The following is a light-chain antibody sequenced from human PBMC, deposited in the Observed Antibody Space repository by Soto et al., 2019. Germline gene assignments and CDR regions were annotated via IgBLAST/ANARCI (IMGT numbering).Light chain of an antibody. Sequence: EIVMTQSPATLSVSPGERATLSCRASQSISSKLAGYQQKPGQAPRLLMFRTSSRATGFPARFSGSGSGTDFNLTISSLQSEDFAVYYCQQYNNSPPATFGGGTKVEIK. J-gene: IGKJ4*01. CDR2: RTS. V-gene: IGKV3-15*01. CDR3: QQYNNSPPAT. CDR1: QSISSK.